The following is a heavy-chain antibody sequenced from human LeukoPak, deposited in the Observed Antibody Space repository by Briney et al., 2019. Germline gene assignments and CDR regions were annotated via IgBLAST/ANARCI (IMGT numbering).Heavy chain of an antibody. Sequence: PGRSLRLSCAASGLTFSSYAMHWVRQAPGKGLEWVAVISYDGSNKYYADSVKGRFTISRDNSKNTLYLQMNSLRAEDTAVYYCARREVTRAYYDTLTGYYSSYYYYGMDVWGQGTTVTVSS. V-gene: IGHV3-30-3*01. J-gene: IGHJ6*02. CDR1: GLTFSSYA. D-gene: IGHD3-9*01. CDR2: ISYDGSNK. CDR3: ARREVTRAYYDTLTGYYSSYYYYGMDV.